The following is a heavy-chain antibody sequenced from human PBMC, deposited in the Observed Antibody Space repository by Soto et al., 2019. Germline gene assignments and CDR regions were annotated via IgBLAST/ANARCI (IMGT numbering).Heavy chain of an antibody. D-gene: IGHD2-2*01. Sequence: QVQLVQSGAEVKKPGSSVKVSCKASGGTFSSYTISWVRQAPGQGLEWMGRIIHILGIANYAQNFQCRVTITAERSTSTAYMKLSSLRSEDSAVGYCASKPDCGSTSSYVCNWFDPWGQGTLVTVSS. J-gene: IGHJ5*02. V-gene: IGHV1-69*02. CDR1: GGTFSSYT. CDR2: IIHILGIA. CDR3: ASKPDCGSTSSYVCNWFDP.